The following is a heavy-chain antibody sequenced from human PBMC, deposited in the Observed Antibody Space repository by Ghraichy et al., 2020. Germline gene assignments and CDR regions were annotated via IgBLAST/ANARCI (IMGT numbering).Heavy chain of an antibody. CDR3: ARDLYGDYAFDI. CDR2: IYYSGST. V-gene: IGHV4-59*01. D-gene: IGHD4-17*01. J-gene: IGHJ3*02. CDR1: GGSISSYY. Sequence: SETLSLTCIVSGGSISSYYWSWIRQPPGKGLEWIGYIYYSGSTNYNPSLKSRVTISVDTSKNQFSLKLSSVTAADTAVYYCARDLYGDYAFDIWGQGTMVTVSS.